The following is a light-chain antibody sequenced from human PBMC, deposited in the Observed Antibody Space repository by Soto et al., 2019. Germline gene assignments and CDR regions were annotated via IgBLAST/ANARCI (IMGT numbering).Light chain of an antibody. V-gene: IGKV3-20*01. Sequence: EIVLAESPATLSLSPGERASLSCRASQSVRNYLAWYQQKPGQAPRLLIYDASNRATGIPARFSGSGSGTDFTLTISRLEPEDFAVYYCQHYGSSPPYTFGQGTKVDIK. J-gene: IGKJ1*01. CDR3: QHYGSSPPYT. CDR1: QSVRNY. CDR2: DAS.